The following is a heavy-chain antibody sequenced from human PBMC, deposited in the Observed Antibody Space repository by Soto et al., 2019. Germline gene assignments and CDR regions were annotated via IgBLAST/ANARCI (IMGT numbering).Heavy chain of an antibody. CDR3: ARADYYGDPGSY. CDR2: IKEDGSEK. J-gene: IGHJ4*02. CDR1: GFAFSTSW. V-gene: IGHV3-7*01. Sequence: GGSLRLSCAASGFAFSTSWMSWVRQAPGKGLEWVANIKEDGSEKYYVDSVKGRFTISRDHAKNSLYLQMNSLGADDTAVYYCARADYYGDPGSYWGQGTLVTVSS. D-gene: IGHD3-10*01.